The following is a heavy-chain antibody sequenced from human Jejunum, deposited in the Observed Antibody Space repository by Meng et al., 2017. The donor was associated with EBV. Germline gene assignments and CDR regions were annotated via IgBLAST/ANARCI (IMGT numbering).Heavy chain of an antibody. J-gene: IGHJ4*02. D-gene: IGHD2-21*01. CDR3: ARSYRDD. V-gene: IGHV1-2*06. Sequence: QVQLVQSEAEVKKPXASVKVSCKASGYTLTDYSIHWVRQAPGQGLEWMGRIHPKSGDTSYAQTSQGRVTMTRDTSISTAYMELSSLRSDDTAIYYCARSYRDDWGQGTLVTVSS. CDR2: IHPKSGDT. CDR1: GYTLTDYS.